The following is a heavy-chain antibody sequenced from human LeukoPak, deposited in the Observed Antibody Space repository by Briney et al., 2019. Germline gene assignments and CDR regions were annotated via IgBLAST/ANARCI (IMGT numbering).Heavy chain of an antibody. CDR1: GGSFSGYY. CDR3: ARGRRTFDY. V-gene: IGHV4-34*01. D-gene: IGHD1-7*01. CDR2: INHSGST. Sequence: SETLSLTCAVYGGSFSGYYRSWIHQPPGKGLEWIGEINHSGSTNYNPSLKSRVTISVDTSKNQFSLKLSSVTAADTAVYYCARGRRTFDYWGQGTLVTVSS. J-gene: IGHJ4*02.